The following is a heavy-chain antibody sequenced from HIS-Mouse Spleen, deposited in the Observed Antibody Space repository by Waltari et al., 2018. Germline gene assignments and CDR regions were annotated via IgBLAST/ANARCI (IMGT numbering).Heavy chain of an antibody. J-gene: IGHJ2*01. Sequence: QLQLQESGPGLVKPSETLSLTCTVSGGHISSSSYYLRWIRQPPGKGLEWIGSIYYSGSTYYNPSLKSRVTISVDTSKNQFSLKLSSVTAADTAVYYCAREIPYSSSWYDWYFDLWGRGTLVTVSS. CDR2: IYYSGST. CDR1: GGHISSSSYY. CDR3: AREIPYSSSWYDWYFDL. D-gene: IGHD6-13*01. V-gene: IGHV4-39*07.